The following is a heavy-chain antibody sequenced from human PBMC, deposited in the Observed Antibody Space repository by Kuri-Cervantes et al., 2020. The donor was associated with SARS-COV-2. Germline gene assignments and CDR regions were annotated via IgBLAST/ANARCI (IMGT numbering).Heavy chain of an antibody. CDR1: GFTFSGYT. V-gene: IGHV3-21*01. J-gene: IGHJ6*03. D-gene: IGHD3-10*01. CDR3: ARVVSGVYGSGSFFYYYYYMDV. Sequence: GESLKISCVATGFTFSGYTMNWVRQAPGKAPQWVSSISVSGSYIYYADSVKGRFTISRDSAKNSLYLQMNSLRGEDTAVYYCARVVSGVYGSGSFFYYYYYMDVWGKGTTVTDSS. CDR2: ISVSGSYI.